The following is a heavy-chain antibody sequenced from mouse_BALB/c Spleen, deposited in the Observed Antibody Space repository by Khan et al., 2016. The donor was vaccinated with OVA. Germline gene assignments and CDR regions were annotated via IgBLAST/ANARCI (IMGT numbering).Heavy chain of an antibody. CDR1: GYTFTSYW. J-gene: IGHJ2*01. CDR3: ARIKKIVATDFDY. D-gene: IGHD1-1*01. Sequence: VQLQQSGAELVKAGASVKMSCKASGYTFTSYWMHWVKQRLGQGLEWFAETNPTNGRTYYNEKFKRKATLTVDKSSSTAYMLLSGPTFDDSAVYYCARIKKIVATDFDYWGQGTTLTVSS. CDR2: TNPTNGRT. V-gene: IGHV1S81*02.